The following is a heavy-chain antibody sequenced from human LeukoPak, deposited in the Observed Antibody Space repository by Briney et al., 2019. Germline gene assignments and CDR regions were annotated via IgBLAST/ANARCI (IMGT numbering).Heavy chain of an antibody. J-gene: IGHJ4*02. CDR1: GGSITSGRYY. D-gene: IGHD3-22*01. Sequence: PSQTLSLTCTLSGGSITSGRYYWTWIRQHPQRGLEWIGYVSYSGSTNYNSSLKSRLTISADTSKNQFYLRLTSVTAADTAVYYCARANYYDSTGYLPVVYPSDYWGQGTLVTVSS. CDR2: VSYSGST. V-gene: IGHV4-31*03. CDR3: ARANYYDSTGYLPVVYPSDY.